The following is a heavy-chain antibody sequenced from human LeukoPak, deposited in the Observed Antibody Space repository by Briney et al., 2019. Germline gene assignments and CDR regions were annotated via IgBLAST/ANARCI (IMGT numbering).Heavy chain of an antibody. CDR2: ISSSSSYI. D-gene: IGHD2-8*01. J-gene: IGHJ1*01. V-gene: IGHV3-21*01. CDR1: GFTFSSYS. Sequence: GGSLRLSCAASGFTFSSYSMNWVRQAPGKGLEWVSSISSSSSYIYYADSVKGRFTISRDNSKNTLYLQMNSLRAEDTAVYYCARAGYCSNGVCFEYFQHWGQGTLVAVSS. CDR3: ARAGYCSNGVCFEYFQH.